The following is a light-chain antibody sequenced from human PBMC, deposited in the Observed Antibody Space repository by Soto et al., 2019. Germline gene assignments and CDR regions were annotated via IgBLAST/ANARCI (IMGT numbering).Light chain of an antibody. CDR2: DAS. CDR3: QQRSDWPSIT. Sequence: EIVLTQSPATLSLSPGERATLSCRASQSVSTSLAWYQQKPGQAPRLLIHDASNRATGIPVRFSGSGSGTEFTLTIDSLEPEDFAVYYSQQRSDWPSITFGQGTRLE. CDR1: QSVSTS. V-gene: IGKV3-11*01. J-gene: IGKJ5*01.